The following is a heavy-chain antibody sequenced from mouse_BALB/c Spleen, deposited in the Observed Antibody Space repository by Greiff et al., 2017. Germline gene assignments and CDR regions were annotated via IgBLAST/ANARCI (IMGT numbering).Heavy chain of an antibody. Sequence: VQLQQSGAELVRPGVSVKISCKGSGYTFTDYAMHWVKQSHAKSLEWIGVISTYYGDASYNQKFKGKATMTVDKSSSTAYMELARLTSEDSAIYYCARSTGAMDYWGQGTSVTVSS. V-gene: IGHV1S137*01. CDR3: ARSTGAMDY. J-gene: IGHJ4*01. CDR2: ISTYYGDA. CDR1: GYTFTDYA.